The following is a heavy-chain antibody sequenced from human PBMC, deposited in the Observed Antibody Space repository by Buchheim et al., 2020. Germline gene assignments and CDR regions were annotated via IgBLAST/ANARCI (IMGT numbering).Heavy chain of an antibody. J-gene: IGHJ4*01. CDR1: GFTFSNAW. CDR3: TTHSPGIAAAGLIY. V-gene: IGHV3-15*01. Sequence: EVQLVESGGDLVNPGGSLRLSCAASGFTFSNAWMSWVRQGPGKGLEWVGRIKSKTDGGTADYAAPVKGRFTISRADSKNRLYLQMNSLKSEDTAVYFCTTHSPGIAAAGLIYWGHGTL. D-gene: IGHD6-13*01. CDR2: IKSKTDGGTA.